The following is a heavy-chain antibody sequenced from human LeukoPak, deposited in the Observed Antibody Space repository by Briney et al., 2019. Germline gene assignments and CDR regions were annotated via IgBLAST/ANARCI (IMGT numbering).Heavy chain of an antibody. J-gene: IGHJ4*02. Sequence: GGSLRLSCAASGFTFRSYAMNWVRHAPGKGLEWVSVISGSGSSTYYADSVKGRFTISRDNAKNSLYLQMNSLRAEDTAVYYCARSSSRYCSGGSCYSGVLGYFDYWGQGTLVTVSS. CDR3: ARSSSRYCSGGSCYSGVLGYFDY. V-gene: IGHV3-23*01. D-gene: IGHD2-15*01. CDR2: ISGSGSST. CDR1: GFTFRSYA.